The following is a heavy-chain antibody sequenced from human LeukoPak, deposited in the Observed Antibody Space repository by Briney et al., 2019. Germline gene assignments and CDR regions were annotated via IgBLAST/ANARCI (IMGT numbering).Heavy chain of an antibody. Sequence: SETLSLTCTVSGGSISSYYWSWIRQPPGKGLEWIGYIYYSGSTNYNPSLKSRVTISIDTSENQFSLRLSPVTAADTAVYYCARDAPRYCSSTSCRPDAFDIWGQGTMVTVSS. J-gene: IGHJ3*02. CDR3: ARDAPRYCSSTSCRPDAFDI. V-gene: IGHV4-59*01. D-gene: IGHD2-2*01. CDR2: IYYSGST. CDR1: GGSISSYY.